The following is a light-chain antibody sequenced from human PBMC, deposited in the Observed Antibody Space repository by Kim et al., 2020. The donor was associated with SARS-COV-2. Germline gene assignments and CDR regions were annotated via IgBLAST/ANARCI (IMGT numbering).Light chain of an antibody. CDR3: QQHDSGRYT. CDR1: QDVSTY. CDR2: DAS. V-gene: IGKV3D-11*01. J-gene: IGKJ1*01. Sequence: SSLGDRVTISCRASQDVSTYVAWYQQKPGKAPSLLIYDASYWPTGVPTRFSGSGSGTDFTLTISSLEPEDVAAYYCQQHDSGRYTFGQGTKVDIK.